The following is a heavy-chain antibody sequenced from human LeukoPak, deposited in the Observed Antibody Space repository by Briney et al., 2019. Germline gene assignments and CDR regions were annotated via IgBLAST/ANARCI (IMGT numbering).Heavy chain of an antibody. Sequence: SQTLSLTCTVSGASITSGAYSWSWIRQLPGKGLEWLGYICYSGSTYYNPSLKSRVTISVDTSENQFSLKLRSVTAADTAVYYCAAIVVVTTAIDYWGQGTLVTVSS. CDR3: AAIVVVTTAIDY. D-gene: IGHD2-2*01. V-gene: IGHV4-31*03. CDR1: GASITSGAYS. J-gene: IGHJ4*02. CDR2: ICYSGST.